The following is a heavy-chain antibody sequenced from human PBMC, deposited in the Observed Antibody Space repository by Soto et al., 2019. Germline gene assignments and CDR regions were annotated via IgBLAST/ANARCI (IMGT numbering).Heavy chain of an antibody. CDR1: EGSFSSFA. CDR3: AVSLYGVVLYYYYRMDV. V-gene: IGHV1-69*01. Sequence: QVQLVQSGAEVRKPGFSVKVSCKASEGSFSSFAFSWVRQAPGQGLEWMGGIIPMFGSANYAQEFLGRVTFTADDSTSTAYMEISGLTFEDTAFYYCAVSLYGVVLYYYYRMDVWGPGTSVTVSS. CDR2: IIPMFGSA. J-gene: IGHJ6*02. D-gene: IGHD3-3*01.